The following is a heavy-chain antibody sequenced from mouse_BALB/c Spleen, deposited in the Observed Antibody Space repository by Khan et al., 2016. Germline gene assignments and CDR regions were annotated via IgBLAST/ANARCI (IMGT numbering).Heavy chain of an antibody. CDR1: GYSITSDYA. CDR2: ISYSGST. V-gene: IGHV3-2*02. J-gene: IGHJ2*01. D-gene: IGHD2-4*01. Sequence: EVELVESGRGLVKPSQSLSLTCTVTGYSITSDYAWNWLRQFPGDKLEWMCYISYSGSTCYNPSLRSRITLTRDTSKNPFFLQLNSVNTEDTATYYCARGMIRTFDYWGQGTTLTVSA. CDR3: ARGMIRTFDY.